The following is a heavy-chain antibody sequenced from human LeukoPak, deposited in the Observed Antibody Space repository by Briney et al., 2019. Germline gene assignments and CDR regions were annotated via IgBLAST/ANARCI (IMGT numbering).Heavy chain of an antibody. CDR1: GFTFGSYA. D-gene: IGHD4-17*01. CDR3: AKRAVTTFSSGFHY. J-gene: IGHJ4*02. Sequence: GGSLRLSCAASGFTFGSYAMTWVRQAPGKGLEWVSVISGIGVATYYADSVKGRFTISRDNSKNTLYLQMNSLRAEDTAVYYCAKRAVTTFSSGFHYWGQGTLVTVSS. CDR2: ISGIGVAT. V-gene: IGHV3-23*01.